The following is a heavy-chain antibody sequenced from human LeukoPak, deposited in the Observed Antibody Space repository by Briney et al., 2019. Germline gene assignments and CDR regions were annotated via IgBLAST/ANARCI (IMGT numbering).Heavy chain of an antibody. V-gene: IGHV4-39*07. D-gene: IGHD3/OR15-3a*01. J-gene: IGHJ4*02. CDR2: IYYSGST. Sequence: PSETLSLTCTVSGGSISSSSYYWGWIRQPPGKGLEWIGSIYYSGSTYYNPSLKSRVTISVDTSKNQFSLKLSSVTAADTAVYYCARATDLLTGPDYWGQGTLVTVSP. CDR3: ARATDLLTGPDY. CDR1: GGSISSSSYY.